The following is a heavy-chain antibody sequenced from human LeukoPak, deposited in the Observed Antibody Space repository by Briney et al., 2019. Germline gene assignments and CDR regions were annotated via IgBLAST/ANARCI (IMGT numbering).Heavy chain of an antibody. D-gene: IGHD3-22*01. Sequence: ASVKVSCKASGYTFTSYGISWVRQAPGQGLEWMGWINPNSGGTNYAQKFQGRVTMTRDTSISTAYMELSRLRSDDTAVYYCARDVAWSGSSGDTRFDPWGQGTLVTVSS. CDR2: INPNSGGT. CDR3: ARDVAWSGSSGDTRFDP. J-gene: IGHJ5*02. CDR1: GYTFTSYG. V-gene: IGHV1-2*02.